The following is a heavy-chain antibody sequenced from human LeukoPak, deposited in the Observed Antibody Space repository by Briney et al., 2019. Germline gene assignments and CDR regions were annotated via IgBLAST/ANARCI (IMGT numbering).Heavy chain of an antibody. J-gene: IGHJ3*02. CDR2: ISGSGGST. CDR1: GFTFSSYA. CDR3: ARAHGVIRVGDAFDI. D-gene: IGHD3-22*01. Sequence: GGSLRLSCAASGFTFSSYAMSWVRQAPGKGLEWVSAISGSGGSTYYADSVKGRFTISRDNSKNTLYLQMNSLRSDDTAVYYCARAHGVIRVGDAFDIWGQGTMVTVSS. V-gene: IGHV3-23*01.